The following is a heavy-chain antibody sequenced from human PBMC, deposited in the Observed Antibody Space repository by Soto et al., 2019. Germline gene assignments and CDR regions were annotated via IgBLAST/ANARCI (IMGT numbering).Heavy chain of an antibody. CDR2: ISAYNGNT. Sequence: QVQLVQSGAEVKKPGASVKVSCKASGYTFTSYGISWVRQAPGQGLEWMGWISAYNGNTNYAQKLQGRVTMTTETYPSIAHKELEGLRSDDTAVYYCARTPRSGWYAPGGQGTLVTVSS. CDR3: ARTPRSGWYAP. J-gene: IGHJ5*02. D-gene: IGHD6-25*01. CDR1: GYTFTSYG. V-gene: IGHV1-18*01.